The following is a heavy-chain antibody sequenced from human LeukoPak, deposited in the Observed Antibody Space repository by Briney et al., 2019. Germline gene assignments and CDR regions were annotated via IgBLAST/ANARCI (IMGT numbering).Heavy chain of an antibody. V-gene: IGHV3-20*04. J-gene: IGHJ4*02. Sequence: RPGGSLRLSCAASGFTFDDYGMSWVRQAPGKGLGWVSGINWNGGSTGYADSVKGRFTISRDNAKNSLYLQMNSLRAEDTALYYCARDFKNYDFWSGYYRVIFDYWGQGTLVTVSS. CDR3: ARDFKNYDFWSGYYRVIFDY. CDR1: GFTFDDYG. D-gene: IGHD3-3*01. CDR2: INWNGGST.